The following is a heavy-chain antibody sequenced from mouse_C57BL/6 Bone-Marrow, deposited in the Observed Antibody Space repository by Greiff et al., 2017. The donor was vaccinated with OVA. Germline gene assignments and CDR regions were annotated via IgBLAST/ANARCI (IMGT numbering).Heavy chain of an antibody. CDR3: TRGYGYDGYAMDY. J-gene: IGHJ4*01. CDR1: GYTFTSYW. CDR2: IYPGNSDT. D-gene: IGHD2-2*01. V-gene: IGHV1-5*01. Sequence: VQLQQSGTVLARPGASVKMSCKTSGYTFTSYWMHWVKQRPGQGLEWIGAIYPGNSDTSYNQKFKGKAKLTAVTSASTAYMELSSLTNEDSAVYYCTRGYGYDGYAMDYWGQGTSVTVSS.